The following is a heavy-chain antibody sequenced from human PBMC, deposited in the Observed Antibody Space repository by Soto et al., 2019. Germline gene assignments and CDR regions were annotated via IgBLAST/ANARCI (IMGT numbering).Heavy chain of an antibody. CDR1: ENTFSTYS. J-gene: IGHJ3*02. Sequence: ASVKVSCKASENTFSTYSLHWVRQAPGQGLEWMGVINPTTTTTTDAQKFQGRVTMTRDTSTSTVFLELSSLRSGDTAVYYCARDLYSTSWYVRAFDMWGQGTMVTV. V-gene: IGHV1-46*03. CDR2: INPTTTTT. D-gene: IGHD6-13*01. CDR3: ARDLYSTSWYVRAFDM.